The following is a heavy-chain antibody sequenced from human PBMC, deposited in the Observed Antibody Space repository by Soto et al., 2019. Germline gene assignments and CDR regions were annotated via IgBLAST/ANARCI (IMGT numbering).Heavy chain of an antibody. D-gene: IGHD6-13*01. CDR1: VGSISGSY. V-gene: IGHV4-59*01. J-gene: IGHJ4*02. CDR3: ARSVAVPGAHIEY. CDR2: VDYTGST. Sequence: SETLSLTCSDSVGSISGSYWSLIRQSPGKGLEWLGYVDYTGSTNYSPSLRSRVSISVDTSKNEFSLRLSSVTAADTAVYFCARSVAVPGAHIEYWGQGTQVTVSS.